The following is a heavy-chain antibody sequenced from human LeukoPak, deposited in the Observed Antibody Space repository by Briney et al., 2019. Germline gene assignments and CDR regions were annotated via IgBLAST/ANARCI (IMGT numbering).Heavy chain of an antibody. CDR3: ARHCSSTSYFRY. CDR2: IYYSGST. V-gene: IGHV4-39*01. CDR1: GGSISSSSYY. D-gene: IGHD2-2*01. J-gene: IGHJ4*02. Sequence: SEALSLTCTVSGGSISSSSYYWGWIRQPPGKGLEWIGSIYYSGSTYYNPSLKSRVTISVDTSKNQFSLKLSSVTAADTAVYYCARHCSSTSYFRYWGQGTRVTVSS.